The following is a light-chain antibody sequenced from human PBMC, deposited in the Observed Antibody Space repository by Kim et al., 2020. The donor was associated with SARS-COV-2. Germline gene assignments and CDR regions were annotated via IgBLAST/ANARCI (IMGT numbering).Light chain of an antibody. CDR3: LQHRTCPIT. CDR2: DTS. J-gene: IGKJ5*01. V-gene: IGKV1-17*01. CDR1: QDIRNY. Sequence: ASVADGATISCRASQDIRNYLGCYQKQPRSPPKRLIHDTSSMQGGVPSRISGSGSGTEFTLSINSVQPKDLATYVSLQHRTCPITSAQGTR.